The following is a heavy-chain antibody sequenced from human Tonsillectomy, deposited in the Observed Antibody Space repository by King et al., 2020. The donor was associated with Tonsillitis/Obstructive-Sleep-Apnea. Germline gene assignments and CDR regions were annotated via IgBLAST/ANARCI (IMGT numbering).Heavy chain of an antibody. CDR3: ARHPIRATAMVPFDY. CDR1: AGSISSSTYY. D-gene: IGHD5-18*01. Sequence: VQLQESGPGLVKPSETLSLTCTVSAGSISSSTYYWGWIRQPPGKGLEWIGSIHYSGSTYYNPSLKSRVTISVDTSKNQFSLKLSSVTAADTAVYYCARHPIRATAMVPFDYWGQGTLVTVSS. CDR2: IHYSGST. J-gene: IGHJ4*02. V-gene: IGHV4-39*01.